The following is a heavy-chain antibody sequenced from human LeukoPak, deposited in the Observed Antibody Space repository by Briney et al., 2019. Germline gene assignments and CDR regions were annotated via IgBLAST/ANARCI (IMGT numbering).Heavy chain of an antibody. D-gene: IGHD3-10*01. CDR1: GFTVSSNY. CDR3: ARSPMVRGVRFDP. V-gene: IGHV3-53*01. CDR2: IYSGGST. Sequence: GGSLRLSCAASGFTVSSNYMSWVRQAPGKGLEWVSVIYSGGSTYYADSVKGRFTNARDNSKNTLYLQMNSLRAADTAVYYCARSPMVRGVRFDPWGQGTLVTVSS. J-gene: IGHJ5*02.